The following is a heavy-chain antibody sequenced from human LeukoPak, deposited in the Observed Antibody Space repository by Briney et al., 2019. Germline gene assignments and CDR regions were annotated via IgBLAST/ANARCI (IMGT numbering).Heavy chain of an antibody. CDR1: GGSFSGYY. V-gene: IGHV4-34*01. D-gene: IGHD3-3*01. Sequence: SETLSLTCAVYGGSFSGYYWSWIREPPGKGLGWIGEINHSGSTNYNPSLKSRVTISVDTSTNQFSLKLSSVTAADTAVYCCARRSDFWSGYYRTSFYFDYWGQGTLVTVSS. CDR2: INHSGST. J-gene: IGHJ4*02. CDR3: ARRSDFWSGYYRTSFYFDY.